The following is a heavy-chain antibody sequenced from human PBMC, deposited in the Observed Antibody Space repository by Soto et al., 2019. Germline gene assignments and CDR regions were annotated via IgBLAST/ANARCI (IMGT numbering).Heavy chain of an antibody. J-gene: IGHJ6*02. D-gene: IGHD2-15*01. CDR1: GYTLTELS. Sequence: SVKVSCKVSGYTLTELSMHWVRQAPGKGLEWMGGFDPEDGETIYAQKFQGRVTMTEDTSTDTAYMELSSLRSEDTAVYYCATERYCSGGSCFPRLYGMDVWGQGTTVTVSS. CDR2: FDPEDGET. V-gene: IGHV1-24*01. CDR3: ATERYCSGGSCFPRLYGMDV.